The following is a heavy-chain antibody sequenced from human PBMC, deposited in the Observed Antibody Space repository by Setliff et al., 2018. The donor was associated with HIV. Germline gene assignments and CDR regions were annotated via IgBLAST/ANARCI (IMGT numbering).Heavy chain of an antibody. CDR2: IGGSGGST. V-gene: IGHV3-23*01. CDR1: GFTFSSYA. Sequence: PGGSLRLSCAASGFTFSSYAMSWVRQAPGKGLEWVSGIGGSGGSTYYADSVKGRFTISRDNSKNTLYLQMNSLRAEDTAVYYCSRGQLYYGSGTGDYWGQGTLVTVS. D-gene: IGHD3-10*01. J-gene: IGHJ4*02. CDR3: SRGQLYYGSGTGDY.